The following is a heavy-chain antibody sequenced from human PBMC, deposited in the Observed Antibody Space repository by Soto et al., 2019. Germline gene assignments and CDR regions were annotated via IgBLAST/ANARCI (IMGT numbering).Heavy chain of an antibody. CDR2: ISWNSGSI. CDR3: AKDKTLSGWYAFGY. V-gene: IGHV3-9*01. CDR1: GFTFDDYA. Sequence: EVQLVESGGGLVQPGRSLRLSCAASGFTFDDYAMHWVRQAPGKGLEWVSGISWNSGSIGYADSVKGRFTISRDNAKNSLYLQMNSLRAEDTALYYCAKDKTLSGWYAFGYWGQGTLVTVSS. D-gene: IGHD6-19*01. J-gene: IGHJ4*02.